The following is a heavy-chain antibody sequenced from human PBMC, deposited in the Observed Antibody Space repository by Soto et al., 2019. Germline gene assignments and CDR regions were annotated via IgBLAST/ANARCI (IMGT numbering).Heavy chain of an antibody. Sequence: KPSETLSLTCTVSGGSISSGGYYWSWIRQHPGKGLEWIGYIYYSGSTYYNPSLKSRVTISVDTSKNQFSLKLSSVTAADTAVYYCARGRLRAARPPLDYFDYWGQGTLVTVSS. J-gene: IGHJ4*02. D-gene: IGHD6-6*01. CDR1: GGSISSGGYY. V-gene: IGHV4-31*03. CDR3: ARGRLRAARPPLDYFDY. CDR2: IYYSGST.